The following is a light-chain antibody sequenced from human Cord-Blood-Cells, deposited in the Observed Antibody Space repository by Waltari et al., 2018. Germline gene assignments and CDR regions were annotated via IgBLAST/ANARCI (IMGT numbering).Light chain of an antibody. Sequence: QSALTQPASVSGSPGQSITISCPGTSSDVGGYNHVSWYQQHPGKAPKLMIYEVSHRPAGVSNRFSGSKSGNTASLTISGLQAEDEADYYCSSYTSSSTFYVFGTGTKVTVL. J-gene: IGLJ1*01. V-gene: IGLV2-14*01. CDR1: SSDVGGYNH. CDR2: EVS. CDR3: SSYTSSSTFYV.